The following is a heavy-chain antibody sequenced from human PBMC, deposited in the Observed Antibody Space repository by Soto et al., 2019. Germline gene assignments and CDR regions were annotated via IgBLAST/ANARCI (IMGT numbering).Heavy chain of an antibody. D-gene: IGHD6-6*01. CDR2: IYYSGST. V-gene: IGHV4-59*01. CDR1: GGSISSYY. J-gene: IGHJ5*02. CDR3: ARVGNIAARPSWFDP. Sequence: SETLSLTCTVSGGSISSYYWSWIRQPPGKGLEWIGYIYYSGSTNYNPSLKSRFTILVDTSKNQFSLKLSSVTAADTAVYYCARVGNIAARPSWFDPWGQGTLVTVS.